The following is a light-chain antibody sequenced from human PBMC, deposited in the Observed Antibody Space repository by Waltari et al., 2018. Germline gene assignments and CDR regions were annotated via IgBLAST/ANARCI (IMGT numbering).Light chain of an antibody. V-gene: IGLV2-11*01. CDR3: CSRAGDYTWL. J-gene: IGLJ2*01. CDR1: SNDVGGYYY. CDR2: DVT. Sequence: QSALTQPRSVSGSPGQSVTIPCSGTSNDVGGYYYVSWFQQFPGKSPKLLIYDVTQRPGGVPDGFAAAKSGNAASLTSSGLQPEDEATYYCCSRAGDYTWLFGGGTKVTVL.